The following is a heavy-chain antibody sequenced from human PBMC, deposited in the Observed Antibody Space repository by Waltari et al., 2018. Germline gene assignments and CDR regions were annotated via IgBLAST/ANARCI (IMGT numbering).Heavy chain of an antibody. V-gene: IGHV1-8*01. CDR2: MNPSSGNT. D-gene: IGHD3-10*01. CDR1: GYTFTSYD. J-gene: IGHJ4*02. Sequence: QVQLVQSGAEVKKPGASVKVSCRASGYTFTSYDINWVRQATGQGLAWMGWMNPSSGNTDYAQKFQGRVTMTMHTSRSTAYMELSSLRSEDTAVYYCARGYPFSFYGSGTYYNVYDYWGQGTLVTVSS. CDR3: ARGYPFSFYGSGTYYNVYDY.